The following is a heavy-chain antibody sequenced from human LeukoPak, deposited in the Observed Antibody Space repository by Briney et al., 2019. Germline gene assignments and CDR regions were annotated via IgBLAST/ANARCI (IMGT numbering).Heavy chain of an antibody. V-gene: IGHV4-4*02. CDR2: IYHSGST. Sequence: SETLSLTCAVYGGSFSSSNWWSWVRQPPGKGLEWIGEIYHSGSTNYNPSLKSRVTISVDKSKNQFSLKLSSVTAADTAVYYCARDPLVGDLRYFDLWGRGTLVTVSS. D-gene: IGHD3-16*01. J-gene: IGHJ2*01. CDR3: ARDPLVGDLRYFDL. CDR1: GGSFSSSNW.